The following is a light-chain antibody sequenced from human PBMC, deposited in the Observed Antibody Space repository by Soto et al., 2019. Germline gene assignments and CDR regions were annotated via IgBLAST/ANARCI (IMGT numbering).Light chain of an antibody. CDR3: AAWDDSLNGYV. J-gene: IGLJ1*01. V-gene: IGLV1-44*01. CDR2: SNN. Sequence: QSVLTQPPSESGTPGQSVTISCSGSTSNIGSKTVSWYQQLPGTAPKLLIYSNNQRPSGGPDRFSGSKSGTSASLAISGLQSEDEADYYCAAWDDSLNGYVFGAGTKLTVL. CDR1: TSNIGSKT.